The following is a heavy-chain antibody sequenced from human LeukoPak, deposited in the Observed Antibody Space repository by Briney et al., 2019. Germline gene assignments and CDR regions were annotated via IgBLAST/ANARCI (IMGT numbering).Heavy chain of an antibody. V-gene: IGHV4-39*01. CDR1: GGSISSSSYY. Sequence: SETLSHTCTVSGGSISSSSYYWGWIRQPPGKGLEWIGSIYYSGSTYYNPSLKSRVTISVDTSKNQFSLKLSSVTPADTAVYYCARQDYDILTGYPKWFDPWGQGTLVTVSS. CDR3: ARQDYDILTGYPKWFDP. D-gene: IGHD3-9*01. J-gene: IGHJ5*02. CDR2: IYYSGST.